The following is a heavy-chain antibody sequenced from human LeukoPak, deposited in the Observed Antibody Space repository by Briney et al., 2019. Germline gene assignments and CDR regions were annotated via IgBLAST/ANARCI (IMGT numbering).Heavy chain of an antibody. CDR2: IYYSGST. D-gene: IGHD6-19*01. V-gene: IGHV4-30-4*02. CDR3: ARDLGIAVAGTVTSSGFDY. J-gene: IGHJ4*02. CDR1: GGSISSGDYY. Sequence: SETLSLTCTVSGGSISSGDYYWSWIRQPPGKGLEWIGYIYYSGSTYYNPSLKSRVTISVDTSKNQFSLKLSSVTAADTAVYYCARDLGIAVAGTVTSSGFDYWGQGTLVTVSS.